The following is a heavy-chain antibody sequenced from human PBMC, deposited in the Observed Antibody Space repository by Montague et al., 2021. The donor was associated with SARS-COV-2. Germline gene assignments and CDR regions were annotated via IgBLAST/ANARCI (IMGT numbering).Heavy chain of an antibody. Sequence: SETLSLTCTVSGVSVTDYYWSWIRQPPGKGLEWVGDVLYNKGTNFNPSLKSRVAISVYTSKNQFSLRLTSVTAADTASYYCVRHPHYDGLNGPPDFWDQGTLVTVSS. CDR3: VRHPHYDGLNGPPDF. CDR2: VLYNKGT. V-gene: IGHV4-59*08. CDR1: GVSVTDYY. J-gene: IGHJ4*02. D-gene: IGHD3-9*01.